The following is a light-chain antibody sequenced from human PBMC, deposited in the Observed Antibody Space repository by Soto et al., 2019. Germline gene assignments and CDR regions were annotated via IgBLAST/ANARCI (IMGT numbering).Light chain of an antibody. Sequence: EIVLTQSPATLSLSPGERATLSCRASQSVNNYLAWYQLRPGQAPRLLIYDASNRATGIPARFSGSGSGTDFTLTISSLEPEDFAVYYCQHRNNRPFSFGPGTKVDIK. CDR3: QHRNNRPFS. CDR1: QSVNNY. J-gene: IGKJ3*01. CDR2: DAS. V-gene: IGKV3-11*01.